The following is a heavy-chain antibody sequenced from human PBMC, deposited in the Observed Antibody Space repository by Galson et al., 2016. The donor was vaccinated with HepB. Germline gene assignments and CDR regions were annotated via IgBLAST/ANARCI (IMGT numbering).Heavy chain of an antibody. Sequence: PALVKPTQTLTLTCTFSGFSLSTNGMGVGWIRQPPGKALEWLALIYWDDDKRYSPSLKSRLTITKDTSKNQVVLTMTNMDPVDTATYYCAHSRHSYCLGSHGFDPWGPGTLVTVSS. D-gene: IGHD3-10*01. CDR2: IYWDDDK. V-gene: IGHV2-5*02. J-gene: IGHJ5*02. CDR1: GFSLSTNGMG. CDR3: AHSRHSYCLGSHGFDP.